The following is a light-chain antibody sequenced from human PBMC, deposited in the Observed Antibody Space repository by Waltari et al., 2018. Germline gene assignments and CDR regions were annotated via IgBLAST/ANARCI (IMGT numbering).Light chain of an antibody. CDR2: DVS. Sequence: QSALTPPASVSGSPGHSITISCTGTSSDVGVYTHVSWYQQHPGKAPKLMIYDVSNRPSGVSNRFSGSKSGNTASLTISGLQAEDEADYYCSSYTSSSTLYVVFGGGTKLTVL. CDR1: SSDVGVYTH. V-gene: IGLV2-14*03. J-gene: IGLJ2*01. CDR3: SSYTSSSTLYVV.